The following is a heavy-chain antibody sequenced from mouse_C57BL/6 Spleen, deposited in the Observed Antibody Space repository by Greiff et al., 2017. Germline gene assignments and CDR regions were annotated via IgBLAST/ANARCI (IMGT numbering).Heavy chain of an antibody. D-gene: IGHD2-13*01. CDR3: VRDTDYIGYYAMDY. V-gene: IGHV10-3*01. J-gene: IGHJ4*01. Sequence: EVQLVESGGGLVQPKGSLKLSCAASGFTFNTYAMHWVRQAPGKGLEWVARIRSKSSNYATYYADSVKDRFTISRDDSQSMLYLQMNNLKTEDTAMYYCVRDTDYIGYYAMDYWGQGTSVTVSS. CDR1: GFTFNTYA. CDR2: IRSKSSNYAT.